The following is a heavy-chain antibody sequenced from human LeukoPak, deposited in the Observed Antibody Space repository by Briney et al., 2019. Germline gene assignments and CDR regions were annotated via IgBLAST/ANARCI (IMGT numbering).Heavy chain of an antibody. J-gene: IGHJ5*02. CDR2: VYYSGSI. D-gene: IGHD4/OR15-4a*01. Sequence: SETLSLTCSVSGASITSDACYWAWLRQPPGKGLEWIGSVYYSGSIKYNPSLKGRVSISRDMSKNQFFLNLNSVNATDTAVYYCARRDYAAWFDPWGQGTLVTVSS. CDR1: GASITSDACY. V-gene: IGHV4-39*07. CDR3: ARRDYAAWFDP.